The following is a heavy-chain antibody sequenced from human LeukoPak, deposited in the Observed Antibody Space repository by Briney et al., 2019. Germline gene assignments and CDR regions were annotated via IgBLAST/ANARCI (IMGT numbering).Heavy chain of an antibody. J-gene: IGHJ5*02. CDR2: IYHSGST. D-gene: IGHD2-2*01. CDR1: GGSISSSNW. CDR3: AREYCSSTSCYFGDWFDP. Sequence: PSGTLSLTCAVSGGSISSSNWWSWVRQPPGKGLEWIGEIYHSGSTNCNPSLKSRVTISVDKSKNQLSLKLSSVTAADTAVYYCAREYCSSTSCYFGDWFDPWGQGTLVTVSS. V-gene: IGHV4-4*02.